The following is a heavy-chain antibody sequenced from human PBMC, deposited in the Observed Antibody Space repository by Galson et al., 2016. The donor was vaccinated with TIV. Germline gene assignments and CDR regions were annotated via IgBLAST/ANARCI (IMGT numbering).Heavy chain of an antibody. V-gene: IGHV2-5*02. D-gene: IGHD3-10*01. CDR3: ARRLAYFGELSTNHYFDY. Sequence: PALVKPPQTLTLTCSFSGFSLSTSGVGVGWFRRPPGKALEWLAFIHWDDAERYSPSLKSRLTVTKDTSKNQVVLTLINMDPVDTATYYGARRLAYFGELSTNHYFDYWGQGTLVTVPS. J-gene: IGHJ4*02. CDR2: IHWDDAE. CDR1: GFSLSTSGVG.